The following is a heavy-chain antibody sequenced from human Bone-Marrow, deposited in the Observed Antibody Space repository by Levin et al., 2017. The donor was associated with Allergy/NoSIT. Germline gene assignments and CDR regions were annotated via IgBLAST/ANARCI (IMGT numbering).Heavy chain of an antibody. J-gene: IGHJ6*02. Sequence: PGGSLRLSCSASGFAFSRYSMTWVRQAPGKGLEWVAYITTASSYIHYSDSVGGRFTISRDNAKNSLYLQMTRLRAEDTAVYYCARRDYYYYGLDVWGQGTTVIVSS. CDR1: GFAFSRYS. CDR2: ITTASSYI. V-gene: IGHV3-21*01. CDR3: ARRDYYYYGLDV.